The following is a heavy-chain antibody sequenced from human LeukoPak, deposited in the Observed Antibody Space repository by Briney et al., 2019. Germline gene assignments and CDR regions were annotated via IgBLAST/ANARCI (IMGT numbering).Heavy chain of an antibody. J-gene: IGHJ5*02. CDR2: IYHSGST. V-gene: IGHV4-38-2*02. CDR3: ARVNYYGSGSYDWFDP. CDR1: GYSISSGYY. D-gene: IGHD3-10*01. Sequence: SETLSLTCTVSGYSISSGYYWGWIRQPPGEGLEWIGSIYHSGSTYYNPSLKSRVTISVDTSKNQFSLKLSSVTAADTAVYYCARVNYYGSGSYDWFDPWGQGTLVTVSS.